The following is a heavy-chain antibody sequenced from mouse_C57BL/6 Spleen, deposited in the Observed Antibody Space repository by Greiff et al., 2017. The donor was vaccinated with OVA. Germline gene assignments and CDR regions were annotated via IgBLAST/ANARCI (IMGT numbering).Heavy chain of an antibody. CDR3: ARNGLHYYGSSLDY. Sequence: QVQLQQPGAELVMPGASVKLSCKASGYTFTSYWMHWVKQRPGQGLEWIGEIDPSDSYTNYNQKFKGKSTLTVDKSSSTAYMQLSSLTSEDSAVYDCARNGLHYYGSSLDYWGQGTTLTVSS. CDR1: GYTFTSYW. V-gene: IGHV1-69*01. D-gene: IGHD1-1*01. CDR2: IDPSDSYT. J-gene: IGHJ2*01.